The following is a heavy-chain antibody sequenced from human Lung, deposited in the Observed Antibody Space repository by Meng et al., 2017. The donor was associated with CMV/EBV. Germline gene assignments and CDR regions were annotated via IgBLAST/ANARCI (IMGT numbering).Heavy chain of an antibody. CDR1: GFSFSSYS. CDR2: ISSTSNYI. D-gene: IGHD6-13*01. CDR3: ARDEPPIGSGGPTRYFQH. V-gene: IGHV3-21*01. Sequence: GESXKISXAASGFSFSSYSLNWVRQAPGKGLEWVSSISSTSNYIYYADSVEGRFSISRDNAKNSVHLQMNSLRADDSAVYYCARDEPPIGSGGPTRYFQHWGQGTLVTVSS. J-gene: IGHJ1*01.